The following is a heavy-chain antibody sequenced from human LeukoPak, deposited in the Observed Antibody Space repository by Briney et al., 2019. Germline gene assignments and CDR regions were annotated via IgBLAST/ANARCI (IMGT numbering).Heavy chain of an antibody. CDR1: GFTFSSYA. V-gene: IGHV3-23*01. J-gene: IGHJ4*02. CDR2: IGDNGDST. CDR3: AKYDYGGNPNEYYFDY. D-gene: IGHD4-23*01. Sequence: GGSLRLSCAASGFTFSSYAMSWVRQAPGKGLEWVSTIGDNGDSTYYADSVKGRFTIARDNSKNTLDLQMNSLRAQDTAVYYCAKYDYGGNPNEYYFDYWGQGTLVTVSS.